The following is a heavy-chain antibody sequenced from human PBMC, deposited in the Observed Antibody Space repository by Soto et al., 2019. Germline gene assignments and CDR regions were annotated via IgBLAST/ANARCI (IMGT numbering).Heavy chain of an antibody. J-gene: IGHJ4*02. CDR3: ARDSQFSTGWQKFDY. D-gene: IGHD2-2*01. V-gene: IGHV1-18*01. Sequence: QVQLVQSGVEVKQPGASVKVSCQASGYTFTSYGISWLRQAPGQGPEWMGWVNTYNGNPNYAQTLQGRVTMTTDTSTSTAYMELRSLRSDDTAVYYCARDSQFSTGWQKFDYWGQGTLVTVSS. CDR2: VNTYNGNP. CDR1: GYTFTSYG.